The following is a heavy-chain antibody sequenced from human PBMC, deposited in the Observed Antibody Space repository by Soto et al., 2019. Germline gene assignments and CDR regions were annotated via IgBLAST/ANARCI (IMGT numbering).Heavy chain of an antibody. CDR2: IIPILGIA. J-gene: IGHJ5*02. Sequence: QVQLVQSGAEVKKPGSSVKVSCKASGGTFSSYTISWVRQAPGQGLEWMGRIIPILGIANYAQKFQGRVTITADKSTSTAYMELSSLRSEDTAVYYCAQGIAVAGPGVWFAPWGQGTLVTVSS. CDR1: GGTFSSYT. CDR3: AQGIAVAGPGVWFAP. D-gene: IGHD6-19*01. V-gene: IGHV1-69*02.